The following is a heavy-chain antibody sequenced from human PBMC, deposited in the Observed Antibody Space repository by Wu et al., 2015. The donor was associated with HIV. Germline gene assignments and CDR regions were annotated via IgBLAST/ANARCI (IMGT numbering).Heavy chain of an antibody. J-gene: IGHJ6*02. CDR3: ARDWGKDYYGSGSPFGGYYYYYGMDV. CDR2: IIPIFGTA. V-gene: IGHV1-69*13. CDR1: GGTFSSYA. Sequence: QVQLVQSGAEVKKPGSSVKVSCKASGGTFSSYAISWVRQAPGQGLEWMGRIIPIFGTANYAQKFQGRVTITADESTSTAYMELSSLRSEDTAVYYCARDWGKDYYGSGSPFGGYYYYYGMDVWGQGTTVTVSS. D-gene: IGHD3-10*01.